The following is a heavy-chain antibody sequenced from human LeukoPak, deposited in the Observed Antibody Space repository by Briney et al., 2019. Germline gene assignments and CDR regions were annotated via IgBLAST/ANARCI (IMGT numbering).Heavy chain of an antibody. CDR3: ARTVMAIAYYYMDV. Sequence: SETLSLTCTVSGGSISSYYWSWIRQPAGKGLEWIGRIYTSGSPNYNPSLKSRVTMSVDTSKNQFSLKLSSVTAADTAVYYCARTVMAIAYYYMDVWGKGTTVTVSS. V-gene: IGHV4-4*07. J-gene: IGHJ6*03. CDR1: GGSISSYY. D-gene: IGHD2-8*01. CDR2: IYTSGSP.